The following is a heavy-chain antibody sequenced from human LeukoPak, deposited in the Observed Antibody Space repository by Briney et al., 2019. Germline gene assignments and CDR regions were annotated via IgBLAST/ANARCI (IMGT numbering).Heavy chain of an antibody. V-gene: IGHV3-64*01. CDR3: AELGITMIGGV. CDR2: ISSNGGST. D-gene: IGHD3-10*02. J-gene: IGHJ6*04. CDR1: GFTFSSYA. Sequence: GGSLRLSCAASGFTFSSYAMHWVRQAPGKGLEYVSAISSNGGSTYYANSVKGRFTISRDNAKSSLYLQMNGLRAEDTAVYYCAELGITMIGGVWGKGTTVTISS.